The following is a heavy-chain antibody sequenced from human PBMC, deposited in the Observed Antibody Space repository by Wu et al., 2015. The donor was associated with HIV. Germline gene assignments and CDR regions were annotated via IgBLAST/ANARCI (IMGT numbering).Heavy chain of an antibody. V-gene: IGHV1-2*02. CDR2: INPDSGAT. CDR3: ARGLDWGYGWYFDL. D-gene: IGHD3/OR15-3a*01. CDR1: AYTFTGYY. Sequence: QAQLVQSGAEVKKPGASVKVSCKASAYTFTGYYIHWVRQAPGQGLEWMGWINPDSGATNNAQKFQGRVSMTRDTSISTAYMELRRLRSDDTAVYYCARGLDWGYGWYFDLWGRGTLITVSS. J-gene: IGHJ2*01.